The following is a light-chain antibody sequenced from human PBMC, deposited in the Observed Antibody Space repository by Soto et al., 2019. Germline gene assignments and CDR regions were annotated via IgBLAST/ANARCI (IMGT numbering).Light chain of an antibody. CDR3: QQYNNWPPWT. V-gene: IGKV3-15*01. CDR2: GAS. CDR1: QSVSSN. Sequence: DIVMTQSPATLSVSPGERATLSCQASQSVSSNLAWYQQKPRQAASILLYGASSRVTSIPARFSGSGSGTEFTLTTISMQSEDFAVYYCQQYNNWPPWTFGQGTKVDIK. J-gene: IGKJ1*01.